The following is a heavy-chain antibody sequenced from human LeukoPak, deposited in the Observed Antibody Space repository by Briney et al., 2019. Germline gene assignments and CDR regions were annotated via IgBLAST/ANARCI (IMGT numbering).Heavy chain of an antibody. CDR3: ARGPRDTAYRGRIDY. D-gene: IGHD5-18*01. Sequence: SETLSLTCTVSGGSISSYYWSWIRQPPGKGLEWIGYIYYSGSTNYNPSLKSRVTISVDTSKNQFSLKLSSVTAADTAVYYCARGPRDTAYRGRIDYWGQGTLVTVSS. J-gene: IGHJ4*02. V-gene: IGHV4-59*01. CDR2: IYYSGST. CDR1: GGSISSYY.